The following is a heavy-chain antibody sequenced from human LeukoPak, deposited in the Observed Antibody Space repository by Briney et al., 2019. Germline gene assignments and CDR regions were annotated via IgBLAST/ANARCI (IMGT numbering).Heavy chain of an antibody. D-gene: IGHD3-22*01. CDR1: GGSISSSSYY. CDR3: ARHRRGRGITMIVAE. V-gene: IGHV4-39*01. CDR2: IYYSGST. J-gene: IGHJ4*02. Sequence: SETLSLTCTVSGGSISSSSYYWGWIRQPRGKGLEWIGSIYYSGSTYYNPSLKSRVTISVDTSKNQFSLKLSSVTAADTAVYYCARHRRGRGITMIVAEWGQGTLVTVPS.